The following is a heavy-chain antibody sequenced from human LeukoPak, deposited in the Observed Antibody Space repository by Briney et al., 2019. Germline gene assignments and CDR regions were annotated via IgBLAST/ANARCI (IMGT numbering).Heavy chain of an antibody. CDR3: ARATRGIYALFDY. J-gene: IGHJ4*02. D-gene: IGHD2/OR15-2a*01. CDR2: IYSSGST. V-gene: IGHV4-59*01. Sequence: SETLSLTCTVSGDSISTYYWSWIRQPPGKGLEWIGHIYSSGSTNYNPSLKSRVTISVDSSKNQISLKVNSVTAADTAVYFCARATRGIYALFDYWGQGILVTVSS. CDR1: GDSISTYY.